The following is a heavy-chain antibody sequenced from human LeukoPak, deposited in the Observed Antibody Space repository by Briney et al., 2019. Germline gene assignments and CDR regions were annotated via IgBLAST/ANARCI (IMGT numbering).Heavy chain of an antibody. CDR3: ATVDTAMVPFYY. CDR2: IIPIFGTA. D-gene: IGHD5-18*01. J-gene: IGHJ4*02. Sequence: SVKVSCKASGGTFSSYAISWERQAPGQGLEWMGGIIPIFGTANYAQTFQGRVTITADESTSTAYMELSSLRSEDTAVYYCATVDTAMVPFYYWGQGTLVTVSS. CDR1: GGTFSSYA. V-gene: IGHV1-69*13.